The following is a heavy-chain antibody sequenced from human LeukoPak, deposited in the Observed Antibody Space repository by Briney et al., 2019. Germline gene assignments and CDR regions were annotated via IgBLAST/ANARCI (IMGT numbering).Heavy chain of an antibody. J-gene: IGHJ6*03. CDR3: AKTRYFDWFTYYYYYMDV. CDR2: ISYDGSNK. Sequence: GGPLRLSCAASGFTFSSYGMHWVRQAPGKGLEWVAVISYDGSNKYYADSVKGRFTISRDNSKNTLYLQMNSLRAEDTAVYYCAKTRYFDWFTYYYYYMDVWGKGTTVTVSS. D-gene: IGHD3-9*01. CDR1: GFTFSSYG. V-gene: IGHV3-30*18.